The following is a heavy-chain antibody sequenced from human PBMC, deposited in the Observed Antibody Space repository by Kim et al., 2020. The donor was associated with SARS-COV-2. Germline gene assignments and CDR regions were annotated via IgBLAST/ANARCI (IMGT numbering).Heavy chain of an antibody. CDR2: ISYDGSNK. J-gene: IGHJ6*02. V-gene: IGHV3-30*18. Sequence: GGSLRLSCAASGFTFSSYGMHWVRQAPGKGLEWVAVISYDGSNKYYADSVKGRFTISRDNSKNTLYLQMNSLRAEDTAVYYCAKDPRYYDILTGYLAAPPYYYYYGMDVWGQGTTFTVSS. CDR3: AKDPRYYDILTGYLAAPPYYYYYGMDV. D-gene: IGHD3-9*01. CDR1: GFTFSSYG.